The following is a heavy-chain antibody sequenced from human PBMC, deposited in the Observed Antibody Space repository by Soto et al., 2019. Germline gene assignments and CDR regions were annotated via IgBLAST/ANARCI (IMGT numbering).Heavy chain of an antibody. CDR1: GYTFIAYY. D-gene: IGHD2-2*02. V-gene: IGHV1-2*02. CDR2: INPRSGGT. CDR3: ARGVPSSIHLGWFDP. Sequence: QVHLVQSGAEVKKPGASVKVSCKASGYTFIAYYMHWVRQAPGQGLEWMGWINPRSGGTNFAQKFQGRVAMTTDTSLNTVYMELTRLGSYDTAVYYCARGVPSSIHLGWFDPWGQGTLVTVSS. J-gene: IGHJ5*02.